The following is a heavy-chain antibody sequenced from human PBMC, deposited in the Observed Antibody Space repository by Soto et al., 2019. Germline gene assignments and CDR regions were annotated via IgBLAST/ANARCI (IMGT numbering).Heavy chain of an antibody. V-gene: IGHV3-15*01. CDR3: TTGWYYHDSSEQARAFDI. D-gene: IGHD3-22*01. CDR2: IKSKTDGGTT. Sequence: EVQLVESGGGLVKPGGSLRLSCAASGFTFSNAWMSWVRQAPGKGLEWVGRIKSKTDGGTTDYAAPVKGRFTISRDDSKNTLYLQMNSLKTEDTAVYYCTTGWYYHDSSEQARAFDIWGQGTMVTVSS. J-gene: IGHJ3*02. CDR1: GFTFSNAW.